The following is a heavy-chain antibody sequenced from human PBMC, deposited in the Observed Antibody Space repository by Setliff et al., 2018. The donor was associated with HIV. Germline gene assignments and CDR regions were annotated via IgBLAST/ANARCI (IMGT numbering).Heavy chain of an antibody. V-gene: IGHV4-39*01. Sequence: SSETLSLTCAVSGGSIDSFSYYWGWIRQTPGKELEWIGNIYHSGSTNYNPSLKSRAAISVDRSKRHFFLKLRSVTAADTAVYYCARQWAERVMDVWGNGTTVTV. CDR2: IYHSGST. D-gene: IGHD1-26*01. CDR1: GGSIDSFSYY. J-gene: IGHJ6*03. CDR3: ARQWAERVMDV.